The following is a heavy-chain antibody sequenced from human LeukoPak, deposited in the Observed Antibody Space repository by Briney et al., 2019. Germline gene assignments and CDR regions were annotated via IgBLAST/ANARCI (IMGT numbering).Heavy chain of an antibody. V-gene: IGHV1-69*04. J-gene: IGHJ3*02. CDR3: ATRRSYYYDSSGQGAFDI. CDR2: IIPILGIA. Sequence: SVKVSCKASGGTFSSYAISWVRQAPGQGLEWMGRIIPILGIANYAQKFQGRVTITADKSTSTAYMELSSLRSEDTAVYYCATRRSYYYDSSGQGAFDIWGQGTMVTVSS. D-gene: IGHD3-22*01. CDR1: GGTFSSYA.